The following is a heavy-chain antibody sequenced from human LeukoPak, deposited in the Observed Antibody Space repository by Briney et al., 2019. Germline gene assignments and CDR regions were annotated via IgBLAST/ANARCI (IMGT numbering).Heavy chain of an antibody. J-gene: IGHJ4*02. CDR3: ARVDGSSSCPDY. CDR1: GFRFSDDQ. CDR2: IKQDGSET. Sequence: GGSLRLSCAASGFRFSDDQMHWVRQAPGKGLEWVANIKQDGSETYYVDSVKGRVTISRDNAKNLLYLEMNSLRAEDTALYYCARVDGSSSCPDYWGQGTLVTVSS. D-gene: IGHD6-13*01. V-gene: IGHV3-7*01.